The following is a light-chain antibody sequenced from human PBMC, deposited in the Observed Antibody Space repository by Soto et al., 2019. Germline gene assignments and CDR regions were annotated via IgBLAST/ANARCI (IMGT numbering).Light chain of an antibody. Sequence: EIVLTQSPGTLSLSPGERATLSCRASQSLRRSYLAWYQQKPGQSPRLLIYGASSRATGIPDRFSGSGSGTDFTLTISRLEPEDLSVYYCQQYDSSPPYTFGQGTTLESK. CDR3: QQYDSSPPYT. CDR2: GAS. V-gene: IGKV3-20*01. CDR1: QSLRRSY. J-gene: IGKJ2*01.